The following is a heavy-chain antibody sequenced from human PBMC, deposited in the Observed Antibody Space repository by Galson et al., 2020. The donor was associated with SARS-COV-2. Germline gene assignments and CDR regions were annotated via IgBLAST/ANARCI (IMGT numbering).Heavy chain of an antibody. CDR1: GVSISSGPYY. J-gene: IGHJ4*02. CDR2: IPYSGRT. Sequence: ASETLSLTCSVSGVSISSGPYYWSWIRQHPGKGLEWIGYIPYSGRTFYNPSLKSRVSISLDTSMNQFSLKMTSVTAADTAVYYCARSIAALVTGVDYWGQGALVTVTS. V-gene: IGHV4-31*03. D-gene: IGHD6-13*01. CDR3: ARSIAALVTGVDY.